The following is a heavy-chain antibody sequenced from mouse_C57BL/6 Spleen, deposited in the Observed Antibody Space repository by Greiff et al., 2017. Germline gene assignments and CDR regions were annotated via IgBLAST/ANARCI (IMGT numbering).Heavy chain of an antibody. Sequence: VQGVESGPELVKPGASVKLSCKASGYTFTSYDINWVKQRPGQGLEWIGWIYPRDGSTKYNEKFKGKATLTVDTSSSTAYMELHSLTSEDSAVYFCARGPILWDEYYFDYWGQGTTLTVSS. V-gene: IGHV1-85*01. CDR3: ARGPILWDEYYFDY. CDR2: IYPRDGST. CDR1: GYTFTSYD. D-gene: IGHD6-1*01. J-gene: IGHJ2*01.